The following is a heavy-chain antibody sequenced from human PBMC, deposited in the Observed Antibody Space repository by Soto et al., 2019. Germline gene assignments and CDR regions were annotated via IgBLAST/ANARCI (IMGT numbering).Heavy chain of an antibody. Sequence: WASVKVSCKASGYTFTSYGISWVRQAPGQGLEWMGWISAYNGNTNYAQKVQGRVTMTTDTSTSTAYMELRSLRSDDTAVYYCARGTGSLGYCSGDSCYTFDYWGQGTLVTVSS. V-gene: IGHV1-18*04. CDR3: ARGTGSLGYCSGDSCYTFDY. D-gene: IGHD2-15*01. J-gene: IGHJ4*02. CDR1: GYTFTSYG. CDR2: ISAYNGNT.